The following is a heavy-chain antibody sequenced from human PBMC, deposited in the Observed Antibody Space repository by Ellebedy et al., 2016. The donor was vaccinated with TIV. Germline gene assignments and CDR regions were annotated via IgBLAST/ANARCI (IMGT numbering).Heavy chain of an antibody. CDR1: GYTLSGYY. V-gene: IGHV1-2*02. J-gene: IGHJ6*02. D-gene: IGHD6-6*01. Sequence: AASVKVSCKTSGYTLSGYYVHWVRQAPGQGLECMGWLDPNNGDTTYAQKFQGRVTMTRDTSISTAYMELSRLRSDDTAVYYCARVILDSSSSNYYYGMDDWGQGTTVTVSS. CDR3: ARVILDSSSSNYYYGMDD. CDR2: LDPNNGDT.